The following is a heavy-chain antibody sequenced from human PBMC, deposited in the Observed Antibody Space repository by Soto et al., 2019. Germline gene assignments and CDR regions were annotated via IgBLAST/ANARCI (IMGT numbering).Heavy chain of an antibody. CDR1: GGSFSGYY. D-gene: IGHD3-3*01. CDR3: ARGDGYYDFWSGYLGPLDY. J-gene: IGHJ4*02. V-gene: IGHV4-34*01. Sequence: SETLSLTCAVYGGSFSGYYWSWIRQPPGKGLEWIGEINHSGSTNYNPSLKSRVTISVDTSKNQFSLKLSSVTAADTAVYYCARGDGYYDFWSGYLGPLDYWGQGTLVTVSS. CDR2: INHSGST.